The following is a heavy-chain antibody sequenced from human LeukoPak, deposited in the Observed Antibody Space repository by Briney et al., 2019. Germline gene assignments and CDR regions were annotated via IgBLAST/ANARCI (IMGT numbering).Heavy chain of an antibody. J-gene: IGHJ4*02. Sequence: GGSLRLSCAASGFTFSSYAMSWVRRAPGKGLEWVSGISISGGSASYADSVKGRFTISRDNSKNTLYLQMNSLRAEDTAVYYCARDVASGYWGQGTLVTVSS. CDR1: GFTFSSYA. CDR3: ARDVASGY. CDR2: ISISGGSA. D-gene: IGHD6-25*01. V-gene: IGHV3-23*01.